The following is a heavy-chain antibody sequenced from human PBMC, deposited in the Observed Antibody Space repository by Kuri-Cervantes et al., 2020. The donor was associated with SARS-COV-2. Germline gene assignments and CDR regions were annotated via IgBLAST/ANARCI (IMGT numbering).Heavy chain of an antibody. CDR3: ARDRGYCSGGSCPPLRP. CDR2: IIPIFGTA. D-gene: IGHD2-15*01. V-gene: IGHV1-69*13. CDR1: RGTFSSYA. J-gene: IGHJ5*02. Sequence: SVKVSCKASRGTFSSYAISWVRQAPGQGLEWMGGIIPIFGTANYAQKFQGRVTITADESTSTAYMELSSLRSEDTAVYYCARDRGYCSGGSCPPLRPWGQGTLVTVSS.